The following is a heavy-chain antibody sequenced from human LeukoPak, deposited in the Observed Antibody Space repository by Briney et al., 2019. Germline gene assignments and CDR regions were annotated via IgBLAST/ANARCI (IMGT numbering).Heavy chain of an antibody. Sequence: GGSLRLSCAASGFTFTTYWMSWVRQAPGKWPEWVANIGQDGGEKYYVDSVKGRFTISRDNAENSLFLQMESLRDEDTAVYYCARDPGIAAAGTVGYFDSWGQGILVTVSS. CDR3: ARDPGIAAAGTVGYFDS. D-gene: IGHD6-13*01. V-gene: IGHV3-7*01. J-gene: IGHJ4*02. CDR1: GFTFTTYW. CDR2: IGQDGGEK.